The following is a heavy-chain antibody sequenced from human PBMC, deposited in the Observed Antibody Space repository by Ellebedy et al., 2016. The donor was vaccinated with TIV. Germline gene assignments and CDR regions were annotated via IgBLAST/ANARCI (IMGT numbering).Heavy chain of an antibody. V-gene: IGHV3-30-3*01. CDR1: GFTFNIFD. Sequence: PGGSLRLSCAASGFTFNIFDMHWVRQAPGEGLEWVAVISHDGSKKYYADSVKGRFTISRDNSKNTLHLQMNSLRVEDTAVYYCASDWRMDRGIIKSVSDFWGQGTLVTVSS. CDR2: ISHDGSKK. J-gene: IGHJ4*02. D-gene: IGHD3-10*01. CDR3: ASDWRMDRGIIKSVSDF.